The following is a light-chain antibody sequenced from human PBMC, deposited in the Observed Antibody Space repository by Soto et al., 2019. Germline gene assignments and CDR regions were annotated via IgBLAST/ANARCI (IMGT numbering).Light chain of an antibody. CDR1: QRVSRG. CDR2: DAS. Sequence: DIQMTQPPSTLSAFVGGRVTITCRASQRVSRGLAWYQQKPGKAPTLLIYDASTLESGVPPRFSGSGSGTEFTLTISSLQPDDCAAYYCQQYNAYSPTFGQGTKVDIK. CDR3: QQYNAYSPT. V-gene: IGKV1-5*01. J-gene: IGKJ1*01.